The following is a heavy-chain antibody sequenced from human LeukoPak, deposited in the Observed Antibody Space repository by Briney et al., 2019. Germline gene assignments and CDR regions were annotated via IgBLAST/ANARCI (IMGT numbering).Heavy chain of an antibody. CDR1: GFTFSSYG. CDR3: AQDFWTFHDY. J-gene: IGHJ4*02. Sequence: QPGRSLRLSCAASGFTFSSYGMHWVRQAPGKGLEWVAFIQDDGSKEWYADSVKGRFTISRDSSKNTLFLQMNSLRSEDTAVYYCAQDFWTFHDYWGQGTLVIVS. V-gene: IGHV3-30*02. D-gene: IGHD3/OR15-3a*01. CDR2: IQDDGSKE.